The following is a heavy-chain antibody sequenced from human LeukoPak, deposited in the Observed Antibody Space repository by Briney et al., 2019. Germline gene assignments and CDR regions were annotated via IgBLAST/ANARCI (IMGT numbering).Heavy chain of an antibody. J-gene: IGHJ4*02. CDR1: GGSISSYY. Sequence: SETLSLTCTVSGGSISSYYWSWIRQPPGKGLEWIGYIYYSGNTNYNPSLKSRVTISVDTSKNQFSLKLSSVTAADTAVYYCARSGSYSYYFDYWGQGTLVTVSS. D-gene: IGHD3-10*01. CDR3: ARSGSYSYYFDY. CDR2: IYYSGNT. V-gene: IGHV4-59*01.